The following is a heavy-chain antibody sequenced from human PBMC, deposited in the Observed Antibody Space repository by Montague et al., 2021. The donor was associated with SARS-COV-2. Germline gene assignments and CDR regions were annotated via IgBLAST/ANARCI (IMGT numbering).Heavy chain of an antibody. CDR2: LATSGST. J-gene: IGHJ5*02. CDR1: GGSVSSESHH. D-gene: IGHD1-26*01. CDR3: GTLTVGGSGRGS. V-gene: IGHV4-61*09. Sequence: TLSLTCTVSGGSVSSESHHWSWIRQPAGKGLEWIGQLATSGSTNYNPSLKSRATIAIGTSKNQFSLKLTSAAAADTAMYYCGTLTVGGSGRGSWGQGTLVTVSS.